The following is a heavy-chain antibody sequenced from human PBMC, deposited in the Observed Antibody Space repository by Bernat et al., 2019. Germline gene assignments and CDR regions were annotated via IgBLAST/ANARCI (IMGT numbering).Heavy chain of an antibody. CDR2: ISYDGSNK. CDR3: AGEGGSGTYKNKNWFDP. J-gene: IGHJ5*02. D-gene: IGHD3-10*01. Sequence: QVQLVEPGGGVVQPGRSLRLSCAASGFTFSSYAMHWVRQAPGKGLEWVAVISYDGSNKYYADSVKGRFTISRDNSKNTVYLQMNSLRAEDTAVYYCAGEGGSGTYKNKNWFDPWGQGTLVTVSS. V-gene: IGHV3-30*07. CDR1: GFTFSSYA.